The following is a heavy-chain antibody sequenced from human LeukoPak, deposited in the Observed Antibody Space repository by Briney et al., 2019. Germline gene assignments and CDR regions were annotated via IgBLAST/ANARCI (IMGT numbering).Heavy chain of an antibody. CDR3: AKEPGSGSYGIGAFDI. Sequence: PGGSLRLSCAAPGFTFSSYRMSWVRQAPGKGLEWVANIKQDGSEKYYVDSVKGRFTISRDNAKNSLYLQMNSLRAEDTAVYYCAKEPGSGSYGIGAFDIWGQGTMVTVSS. CDR2: IKQDGSEK. J-gene: IGHJ3*02. V-gene: IGHV3-7*01. D-gene: IGHD3-10*01. CDR1: GFTFSSYR.